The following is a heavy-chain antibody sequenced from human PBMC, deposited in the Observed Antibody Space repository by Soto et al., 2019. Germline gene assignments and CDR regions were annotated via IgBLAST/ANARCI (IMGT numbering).Heavy chain of an antibody. D-gene: IGHD5-12*01. CDR1: GFTFSSYW. CDR2: INSDGSST. J-gene: IGHJ6*02. CDR3: ARRGGWLRHDYYYYGMDV. V-gene: IGHV3-74*01. Sequence: GWSLGLSCAASGFTFSSYWMHWVRQAPGKGLVWVSRINSDGSSTSYADSVKGRFTISRDNAKNTLYLQMNSLRAEDTAVYYCARRGGWLRHDYYYYGMDVWGQGTTVTVSS.